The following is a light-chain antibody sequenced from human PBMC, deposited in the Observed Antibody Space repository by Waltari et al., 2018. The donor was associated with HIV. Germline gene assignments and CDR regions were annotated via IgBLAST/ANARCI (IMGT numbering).Light chain of an antibody. CDR3: QQYNDWPLT. V-gene: IGKV3-15*01. Sequence: EIVMTQSPATLSVSPGDRVTLYCRASQSVSNNLAWYQQKPGQSPRLLIYGASTSATGIPVTFSGRGSGTEFTLTISSLQSEDFAIYYCQQYNDWPLTFGGGTKVDI. CDR2: GAS. CDR1: QSVSNN. J-gene: IGKJ4*01.